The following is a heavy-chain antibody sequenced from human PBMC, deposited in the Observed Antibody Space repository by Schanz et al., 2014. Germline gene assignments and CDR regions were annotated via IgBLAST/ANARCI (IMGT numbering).Heavy chain of an antibody. CDR2: IYTSGST. Sequence: QVQLQESGPGLVKPSETLSLTCTVSGGSISTYYWSWIRQPAGKGLEWIGRIYTSGSTNYNPSLKSGVPMSVDPSKNQFPLRLTSVTAADTAVYYCARYTGAYFDYWGQGTLVTVSS. D-gene: IGHD1-26*01. V-gene: IGHV4-4*07. J-gene: IGHJ4*02. CDR3: ARYTGAYFDY. CDR1: GGSISTYY.